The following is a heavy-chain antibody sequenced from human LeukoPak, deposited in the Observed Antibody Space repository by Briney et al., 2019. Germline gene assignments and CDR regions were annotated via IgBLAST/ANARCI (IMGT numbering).Heavy chain of an antibody. CDR3: ARERIYCSSTSCGFDP. CDR2: ISSSSDYM. Sequence: KPGGSLRLSCAASGFTFSVYGMNWVRQAPGKGLEWVSFISSSSDYMCYADSVKGRFTISRDNANGSLYLHMNSLRAEDTAIYYCARERIYCSSTSCGFDPWGQGTLVTVSS. V-gene: IGHV3-21*01. CDR1: GFTFSVYG. J-gene: IGHJ5*02. D-gene: IGHD2-2*01.